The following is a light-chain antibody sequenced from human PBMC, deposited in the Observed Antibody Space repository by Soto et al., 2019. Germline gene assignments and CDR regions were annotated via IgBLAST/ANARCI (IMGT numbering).Light chain of an antibody. Sequence: DIVFTQSPGTLSLSPGARATLSCRASPSVSRSYLAWYQQPAGQAPRLLIYGASSRATGVPDRCTGSGARTDFSLSISGPEPEDFAVYYCQHYGTSPRTFGPGTK. V-gene: IGKV3-20*01. CDR3: QHYGTSPRT. CDR2: GAS. J-gene: IGKJ1*01. CDR1: PSVSRSY.